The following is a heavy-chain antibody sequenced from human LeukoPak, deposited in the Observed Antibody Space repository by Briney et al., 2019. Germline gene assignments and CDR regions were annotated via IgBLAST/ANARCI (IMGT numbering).Heavy chain of an antibody. CDR1: GGTFSSYA. Sequence: SVKVSRKACGGTFSSYAMSWVRQARGQGLEWVGGIIAIFGTANYARKFQGGVTFTTDASTSTAYMEVSSLRAGDAAGYYFAGDHGGGSGWLNVPDSWGQGSLVTVSS. D-gene: IGHD6-25*01. J-gene: IGHJ4*02. V-gene: IGHV1-69*05. CDR3: AGDHGGGSGWLNVPDS. CDR2: IIAIFGTA.